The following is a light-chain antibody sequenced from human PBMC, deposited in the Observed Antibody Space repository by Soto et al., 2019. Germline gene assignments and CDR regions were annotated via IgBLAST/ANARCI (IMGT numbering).Light chain of an antibody. J-gene: IGKJ1*01. Sequence: EIVLTQSPGTLSLSPGERATLSCRASQSVTSHYLAWYQQKPGQAPRLLIYGASTRAPGIPARFSGSGSGTEFTLTISSLQSEDFAVYYCQQYENWPRTFGQGTKVDIK. V-gene: IGKV3-15*01. CDR3: QQYENWPRT. CDR2: GAS. CDR1: QSVTSH.